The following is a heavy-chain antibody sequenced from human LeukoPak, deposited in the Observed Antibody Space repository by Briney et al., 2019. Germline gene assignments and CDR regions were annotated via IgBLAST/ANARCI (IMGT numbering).Heavy chain of an antibody. V-gene: IGHV1-8*03. CDR1: GYTFTSYD. D-gene: IGHD1-7*01. Sequence: REASVKVSCKASGYTFTSYDINWVRQATGHGLEWMGWMNPNSGNTGYAQKFQGRVTITRNTSISTAYMELSSLRSEDTAVYYCARQNYNYYYYYMDVWGKGTTVTISS. J-gene: IGHJ6*03. CDR2: MNPNSGNT. CDR3: ARQNYNYYYYYMDV.